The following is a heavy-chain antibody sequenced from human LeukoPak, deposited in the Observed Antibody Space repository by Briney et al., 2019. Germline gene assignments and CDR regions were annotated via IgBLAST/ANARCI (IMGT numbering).Heavy chain of an antibody. Sequence: PSQTLSLTCTVSGGSISSGGYYWSWIRQHPGKGLEWIGYIYYSGSTYYNPSLKSRVTISVDTPKNQFSLKLSSVTAADTAVYYCARHMVRGVINLDNWGQGTLVTVSS. V-gene: IGHV4-31*03. J-gene: IGHJ4*02. D-gene: IGHD3-10*01. CDR3: ARHMVRGVINLDN. CDR2: IYYSGST. CDR1: GGSISSGGYY.